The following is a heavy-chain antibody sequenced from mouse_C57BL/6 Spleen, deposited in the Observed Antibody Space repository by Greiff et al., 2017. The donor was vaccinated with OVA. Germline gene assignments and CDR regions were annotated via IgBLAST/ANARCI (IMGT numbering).Heavy chain of an antibody. D-gene: IGHD2-4*01. V-gene: IGHV1-82*01. CDR2: IYPGDGDT. J-gene: IGHJ1*03. CDR1: GYAFSSSW. Sequence: VQLQQSGPELVKPGASVKISCKASGYAFSSSWMNWVKQRPGKGLEWIGRIYPGDGDTNYNGKFKGKATLTADKSSSTAYMQLSSLTSEDSAVYFCAREIYYDYLWYFDVWGTGTTVTVSS. CDR3: AREIYYDYLWYFDV.